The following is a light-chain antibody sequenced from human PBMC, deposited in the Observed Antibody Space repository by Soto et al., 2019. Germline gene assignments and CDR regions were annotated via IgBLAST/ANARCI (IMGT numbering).Light chain of an antibody. CDR1: NSGVGGYNY. J-gene: IGLJ2*01. V-gene: IGLV2-8*01. CDR3: SSSAASNNYVV. Sequence: QSALTQPPSASGSPGQSVTISCTGTNSGVGGYNYVSWYQQHPGKAPKLKIYDVSQRPSGVPDRFSGSKSGNTASLTISGLQAEDDADYYSSSSAASNNYVVFGGGTKLTVL. CDR2: DVS.